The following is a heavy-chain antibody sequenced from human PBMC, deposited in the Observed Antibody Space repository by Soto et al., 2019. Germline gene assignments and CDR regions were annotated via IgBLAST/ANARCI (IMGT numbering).Heavy chain of an antibody. CDR3: ARAYLGRLPRRADYYYALDV. D-gene: IGHD1-26*01. Sequence: GGSLRLSCAASGFTFSTYNMHWVRQVPGKGLEWVSAIGSAHDPYYLGSVKGRFSISRENAKNSLYLQMNSLTTGDTAVYYCARAYLGRLPRRADYYYALDVWGQGTTVTVSS. V-gene: IGHV3-13*05. J-gene: IGHJ6*02. CDR1: GFTFSTYN. CDR2: IGSAHDP.